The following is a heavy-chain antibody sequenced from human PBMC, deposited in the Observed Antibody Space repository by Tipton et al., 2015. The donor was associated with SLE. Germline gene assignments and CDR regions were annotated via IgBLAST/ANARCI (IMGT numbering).Heavy chain of an antibody. J-gene: IGHJ4*02. V-gene: IGHV3-20*04. Sequence: GSLRLSCATSGFTFDGYGMSWVRQVSGKGLAWVSGISWNGDSTGYADSVKGRFTISRDNAKKSLYMEMNSLRAEDTALYYCARGRASGILGVVSLYFGYWGQGALVTVSS. CDR3: ARGRASGILGVVSLYFGY. CDR1: GFTFDGYG. D-gene: IGHD3-3*01. CDR2: ISWNGDST.